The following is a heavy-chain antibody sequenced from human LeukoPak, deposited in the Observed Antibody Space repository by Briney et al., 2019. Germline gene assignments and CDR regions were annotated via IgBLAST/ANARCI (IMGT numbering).Heavy chain of an antibody. D-gene: IGHD3-10*01. CDR2: INHSGST. Sequence: SETLSLTCAVYGGSFSGYYWSWIRQPPGKGLEWIGEINHSGSTNYNPSLKSRVTISVDTSKNQFSLKLSSVTAADTAVYYCARLREPLNHYYGSGRRYYFDYWGQGTLVTVSS. V-gene: IGHV4-34*01. J-gene: IGHJ4*02. CDR1: GGSFSGYY. CDR3: ARLREPLNHYYGSGRRYYFDY.